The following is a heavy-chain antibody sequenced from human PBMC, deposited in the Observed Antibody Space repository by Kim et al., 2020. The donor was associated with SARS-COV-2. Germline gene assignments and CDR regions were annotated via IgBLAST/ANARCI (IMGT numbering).Heavy chain of an antibody. CDR3: ARDLSGPDSRQRGDY. V-gene: IGHV1-69*13. CDR2: IMPIFGTA. Sequence: SVKVSCKASGGTFSSYAISWVRQAPGQGLEWMGGIMPIFGTANYAQKFQGRVTITADESTSTAYMELSSLRSEDTAVYYCARDLSGPDSRQRGDYWGQGTLVTVSS. J-gene: IGHJ4*02. D-gene: IGHD3-10*01. CDR1: GGTFSSYA.